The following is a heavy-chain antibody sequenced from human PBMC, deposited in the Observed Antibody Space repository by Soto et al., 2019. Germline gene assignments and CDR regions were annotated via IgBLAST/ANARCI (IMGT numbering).Heavy chain of an antibody. J-gene: IGHJ4*02. CDR1: GVSVSSSNW. CDR2: IYHSGST. D-gene: IGHD3-22*01. Sequence: PSETLSLTCAVSGVSVSSSNWWNWVRQPPGKGLEWIGEIYHSGSTNYNPSLKSRVTISIDKSKNQFSLKLSSVTAADTAVYYCAREGYYYDNSGLDYWGQGTLVTVSS. CDR3: AREGYYYDNSGLDY. V-gene: IGHV4-4*02.